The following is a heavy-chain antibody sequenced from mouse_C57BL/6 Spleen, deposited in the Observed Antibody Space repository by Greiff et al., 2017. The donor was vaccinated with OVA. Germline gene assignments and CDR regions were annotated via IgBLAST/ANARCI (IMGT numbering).Heavy chain of an antibody. CDR1: GYTFTAYY. V-gene: IGHV1-76*01. Sequence: VQLQQSGAELVRPGASVKLSCKASGYTFTAYYINWVKQRPGQGLEWIARIYPGSGNTYYNEKFKGKATLTAEKSSSTAYMQLSSLTSEDSAVYFWARSSWDVGAMDYWGQGTSVTVSS. CDR3: ARSSWDVGAMDY. CDR2: IYPGSGNT. J-gene: IGHJ4*01. D-gene: IGHD4-1*01.